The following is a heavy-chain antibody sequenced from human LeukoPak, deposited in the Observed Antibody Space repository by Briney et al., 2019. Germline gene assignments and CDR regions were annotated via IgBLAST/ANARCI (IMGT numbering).Heavy chain of an antibody. CDR2: INPNSGGT. V-gene: IGHV1-2*02. Sequence: GASVKVSCKASGYTFTGYYMHWVRQAPGQGLEWMGWINPNSGGTKYVQRFQGRVTMTRDTSINTAYMELSSLRSDDTAVYYCARGKVDSWGQGTLVTVSP. J-gene: IGHJ4*02. CDR1: GYTFTGYY. CDR3: ARGKVDS.